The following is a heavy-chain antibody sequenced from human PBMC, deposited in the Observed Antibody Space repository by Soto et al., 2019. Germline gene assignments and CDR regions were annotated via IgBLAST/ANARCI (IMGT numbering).Heavy chain of an antibody. J-gene: IGHJ5*02. V-gene: IGHV3-23*01. CDR1: GFTFSSYS. CDR2: VSSGGDIT. Sequence: GGSLRLSCAASGFTFSSYSMSWVRQAPGKGLEWVSVVSSGGDITHYADSVKGRFTISRDNSKNAVYLQMNSLRAEDTAVYYCAKGAVRSGKFASCGQGTLVTVSA. D-gene: IGHD6-25*01. CDR3: AKGAVRSGKFAS.